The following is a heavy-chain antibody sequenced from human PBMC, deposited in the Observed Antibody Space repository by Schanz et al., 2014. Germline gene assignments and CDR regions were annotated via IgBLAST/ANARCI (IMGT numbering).Heavy chain of an antibody. Sequence: EVQLLESGGGLVQPGGSLRLSCAASGFTVSNSYIHWVRQAPGKGLEWVSHINSDGTTTTYADSVKGRFTISRDNAENTLYLQMNSLRAEDTAVYYCARLDSSSWYPRYWGQGTLVTVSS. CDR3: ARLDSSSWYPRY. CDR1: GFTVSNSY. J-gene: IGHJ4*02. V-gene: IGHV3-74*02. CDR2: INSDGTTT. D-gene: IGHD6-13*01.